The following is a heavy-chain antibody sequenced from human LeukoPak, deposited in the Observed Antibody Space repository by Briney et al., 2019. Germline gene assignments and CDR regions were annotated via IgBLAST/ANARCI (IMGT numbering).Heavy chain of an antibody. CDR3: ARGHHSSSYDYFDY. CDR1: GFTFDYYG. J-gene: IGHJ4*02. V-gene: IGHV3-20*04. D-gene: IGHD6-13*01. CDR2: INSNGGST. Sequence: GGSLTLSCAAYGFTFDYYGISWDRLGPGEVLEWVSGINSNGGSTGYADSVKGRFTISRDNAKNSLYLQMNSLRAEDTALYYCARGHHSSSYDYFDYWGQGTLVTVSS.